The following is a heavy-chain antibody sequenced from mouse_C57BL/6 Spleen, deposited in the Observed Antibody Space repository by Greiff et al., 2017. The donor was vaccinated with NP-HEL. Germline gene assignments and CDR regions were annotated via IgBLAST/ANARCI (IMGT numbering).Heavy chain of an antibody. CDR1: GFNIKDDY. V-gene: IGHV14-4*01. CDR3: TRAVVAYYFDY. Sequence: VQLQQSGAELVRPGASVKLSCTASGFNIKDDYMHWVKQRPEQGLEWIGWIDPENGDPEYASKFQGKATITADTSSNTAYLQLSSLTSEDTAVYYCTRAVVAYYFDYWGQGTTLTVSS. D-gene: IGHD1-1*01. CDR2: IDPENGDP. J-gene: IGHJ2*01.